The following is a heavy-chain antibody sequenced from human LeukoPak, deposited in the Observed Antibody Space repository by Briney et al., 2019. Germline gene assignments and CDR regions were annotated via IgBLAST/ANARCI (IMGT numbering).Heavy chain of an antibody. V-gene: IGHV3-74*01. D-gene: IGHD3-10*01. Sequence: GGSLRLSCTASGFRFSDFWMHWVRQAPGKGLVWVSRRGDWHDTTYADSVKGRFTISRDNAQNTLYLQMNSLRVEDTAVYYCASDRVLGSGSLDNWGQGALVTVSS. CDR2: RGDWHDT. J-gene: IGHJ4*02. CDR1: GFRFSDFW. CDR3: ASDRVLGSGSLDN.